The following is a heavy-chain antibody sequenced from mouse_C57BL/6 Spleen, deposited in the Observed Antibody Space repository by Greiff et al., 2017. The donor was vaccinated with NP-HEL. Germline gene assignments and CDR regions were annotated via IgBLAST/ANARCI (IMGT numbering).Heavy chain of an antibody. J-gene: IGHJ2*01. V-gene: IGHV1-64*01. CDR1: GYTFTSYW. D-gene: IGHD1-1*01. CDR3: ARRAGGSSPFDY. CDR2: IHPNSGST. Sequence: VQLQQPGAELVKPGASVKLSCKASGYTFTSYWMHWVKQRPGQGLEWIGMIHPNSGSTNYNEKFKSKATLTVDKSSSTAYMQLSSLTSEDSAVYYCARRAGGSSPFDYWGQGTTLTVSS.